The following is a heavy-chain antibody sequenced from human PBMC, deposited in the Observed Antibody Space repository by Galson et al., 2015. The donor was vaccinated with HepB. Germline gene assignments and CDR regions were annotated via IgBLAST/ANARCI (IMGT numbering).Heavy chain of an antibody. J-gene: IGHJ4*02. CDR3: ATDPRFGAYEDYFDC. V-gene: IGHV3-15*01. CDR1: GFTFTDAW. Sequence: SLRLSCAASGFTFTDAWMNWVRQAPGKGLEWVGRIKSEGDGGTTDYAAPVKGRFTISRDDSKNTLFLQMNSLKTEDTAIYYCATDPRFGAYEDYFDCWGQGALVTVSS. D-gene: IGHD4-17*01. CDR2: IKSEGDGGTT.